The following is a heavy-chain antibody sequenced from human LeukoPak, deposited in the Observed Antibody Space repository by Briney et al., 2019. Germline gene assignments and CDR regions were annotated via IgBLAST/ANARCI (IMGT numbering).Heavy chain of an antibody. CDR2: INHSGST. V-gene: IGHV4-34*01. CDR1: GGSFSGYY. D-gene: IGHD1-26*01. J-gene: IGHJ4*02. Sequence: PSETLSLTCAVYGGSFSGYYWSWIRQPPGKGLEWIGEINHSGSTNYNPSLKSRVTISVDTSKNHVSLQLSSVTAVDTAVYYCARGRVGSLPDYWGQGTLVTVSS. CDR3: ARGRVGSLPDY.